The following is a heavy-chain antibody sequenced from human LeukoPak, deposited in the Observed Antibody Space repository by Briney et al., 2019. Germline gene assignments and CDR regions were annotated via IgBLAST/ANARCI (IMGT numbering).Heavy chain of an antibody. D-gene: IGHD3-10*01. Sequence: TGGSLRLSCAASGFTSSSYAMHWVRQAPGKGLEWVAVISYDGSNKYYADSVKGRFTISRDNSKNTLYLQMNSLRAEDTAVYYCARDWRWFGELFTTTLDYWGQGTLVTVSS. V-gene: IGHV3-30-3*01. CDR1: GFTSSSYA. J-gene: IGHJ4*02. CDR3: ARDWRWFGELFTTTLDY. CDR2: ISYDGSNK.